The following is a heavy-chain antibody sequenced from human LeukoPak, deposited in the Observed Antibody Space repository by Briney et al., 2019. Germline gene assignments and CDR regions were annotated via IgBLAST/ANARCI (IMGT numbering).Heavy chain of an antibody. D-gene: IGHD3-3*01. Sequence: PGGSLRLSCAASGFTFSTYAMSWVRQAPGKGLEWVSHISDNGASTFYADSVKGRFTISRDNSKNSLYLQMNSLRAEDTAVYYCASRGYDFRPGNWFDPWGQGTLVTVSS. J-gene: IGHJ5*02. CDR2: ISDNGAST. CDR1: GFTFSTYA. CDR3: ASRGYDFRPGNWFDP. V-gene: IGHV3-23*01.